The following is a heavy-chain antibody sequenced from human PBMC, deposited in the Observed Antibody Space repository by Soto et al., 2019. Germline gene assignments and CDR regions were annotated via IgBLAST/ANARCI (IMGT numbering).Heavy chain of an antibody. CDR3: ARHFYYGDYRGY. Sequence: QLQLQESGPGLVKPSETLSLTCTVSGGSISSSSYYWGWIRQPPGKGLEWIGSIYYSGSTYYNPSLESRVTISVDTSKNQFSMKLSSVTATDTAVYYCARHFYYGDYRGYWGQGTLVTVSS. CDR2: IYYSGST. D-gene: IGHD4-17*01. J-gene: IGHJ4*02. V-gene: IGHV4-39*01. CDR1: GGSISSSSYY.